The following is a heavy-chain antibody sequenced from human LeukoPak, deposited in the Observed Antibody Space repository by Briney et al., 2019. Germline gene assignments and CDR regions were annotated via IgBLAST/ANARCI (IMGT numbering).Heavy chain of an antibody. J-gene: IGHJ4*02. CDR2: IYYSGST. V-gene: IGHV4-59*01. D-gene: IGHD2/OR15-2a*01. CDR3: ARRPTVTTFFDY. CDR1: GGSISSYY. Sequence: SETLSLTCTVSGGSISSYYWSWIRQPPGKGLEWIGYIYYSGSTNYNPSLKSRVTISVDTSKNQFSLKVSSVTAADTAVYYCARRPTVTTFFDYWGQGTLVTVSS.